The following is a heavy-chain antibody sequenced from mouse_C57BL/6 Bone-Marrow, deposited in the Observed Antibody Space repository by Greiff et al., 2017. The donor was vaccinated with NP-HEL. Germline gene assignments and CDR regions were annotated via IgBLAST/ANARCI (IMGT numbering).Heavy chain of an antibody. CDR2: IDPENGDT. CDR1: GFTIKDDY. Sequence: VQLKQSGAELVRPGASVKLSCTASGFTIKDDYMHWVKQRPEQGLEWIGWIDPENGDTEYASKFQGKATITADTSSNTAYLQLSSLTSEDTAVYYCTTKGRFAYWGQGTLVTVSA. CDR3: TTKGRFAY. J-gene: IGHJ3*01. V-gene: IGHV14-4*01.